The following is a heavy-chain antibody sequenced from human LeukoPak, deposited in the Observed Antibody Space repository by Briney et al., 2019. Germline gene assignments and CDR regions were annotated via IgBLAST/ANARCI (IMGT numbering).Heavy chain of an antibody. D-gene: IGHD2-2*01. CDR1: GYSFISYW. V-gene: IGHV5-51*01. CDR3: ASARISGYCSSTSCPFDY. Sequence: NSGESLKISCKSSGYSFISYWIAWVRQMPGKGLEWMGIIYPGDSDTRYSPSFQGQVTISADKSISTAYLQWSSLKASDTAMYYCASARISGYCSSTSCPFDYWGQGTLVTVSS. J-gene: IGHJ4*02. CDR2: IYPGDSDT.